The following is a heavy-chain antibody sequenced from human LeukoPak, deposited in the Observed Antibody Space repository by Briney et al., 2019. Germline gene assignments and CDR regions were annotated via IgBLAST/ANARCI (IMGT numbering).Heavy chain of an antibody. J-gene: IGHJ4*02. CDR3: ARDLTSWTIDY. CDR1: GYTFTSCG. CDR2: ISAYNGNT. V-gene: IGHV1-18*01. Sequence: GASVKVSCKASGYTFTSCGISWVRQAAGQGLEWMGWISAYNGNTNYAQKLQGRVTMTTDTSTSTAYMELRSLRSDDTAGYYCARDLTSWTIDYWGQGTLVTVSS. D-gene: IGHD2-2*01.